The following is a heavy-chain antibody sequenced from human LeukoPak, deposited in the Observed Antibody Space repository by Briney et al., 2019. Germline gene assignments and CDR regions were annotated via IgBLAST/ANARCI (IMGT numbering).Heavy chain of an antibody. Sequence: RPGGSLRLSCAASGLTFSNAWMNWVRQAPGKGLEWVGRIKSKTDGGTTDYAAPVKGRFTISRDDSKNTLYLQMNSLKTEDTAVCYCTTRDDCSSTSCYGNVDYWGQGTLVTVSS. CDR1: GLTFSNAW. CDR2: IKSKTDGGTT. CDR3: TTRDDCSSTSCYGNVDY. D-gene: IGHD2-2*01. V-gene: IGHV3-15*01. J-gene: IGHJ4*02.